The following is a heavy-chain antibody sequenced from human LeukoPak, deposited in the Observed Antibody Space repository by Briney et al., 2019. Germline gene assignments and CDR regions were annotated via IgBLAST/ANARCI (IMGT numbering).Heavy chain of an antibody. CDR2: ISGSGGST. Sequence: GGSLRLSCAASGFTFSDYYMSWIRQAPGKGLEWVSAISGSGGSTYYADSVKGRFTISRDNSKNTLYLQMNSLRAEDTAVYYCAKDNTVYGDYGSYYYYYMDVWGKGTTVTISS. V-gene: IGHV3-23*01. J-gene: IGHJ6*03. CDR1: GFTFSDYY. D-gene: IGHD4-17*01. CDR3: AKDNTVYGDYGSYYYYYMDV.